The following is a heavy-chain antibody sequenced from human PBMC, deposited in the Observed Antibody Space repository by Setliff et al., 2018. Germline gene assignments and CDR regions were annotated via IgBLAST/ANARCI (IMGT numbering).Heavy chain of an antibody. CDR1: GFTFSNYA. CDR2: IFGGGTST. V-gene: IGHV3-23*03. Sequence: PGGSLRLSCAASGFTFSNYAVSWVRQAPGMGLEWVSTIFGGGTSTYYADSVKGRFTISRDNSKSSLYLQMNSLRAEDTAVYYCAKVASPLFAIVGVEYYFDSWGQGILVTVSS. D-gene: IGHD3-3*01. J-gene: IGHJ4*02. CDR3: AKVASPLFAIVGVEYYFDS.